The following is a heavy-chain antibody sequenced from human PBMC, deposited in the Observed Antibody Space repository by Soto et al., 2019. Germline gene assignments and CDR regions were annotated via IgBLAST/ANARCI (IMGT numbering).Heavy chain of an antibody. J-gene: IGHJ6*02. V-gene: IGHV5-51*01. CDR1: GYSFTSYW. Sequence: PGESLKISCKGSGYSFTSYWIGWVRQMPGKGLEWMGIIYPGDSDTRYSPSFQGQVTISADKAISTAYLQWSSLKASDTAMYYWAREVGCFITGTTGDDYGMDVWGQGTTVTVSS. CDR2: IYPGDSDT. D-gene: IGHD1-7*01. CDR3: AREVGCFITGTTGDDYGMDV.